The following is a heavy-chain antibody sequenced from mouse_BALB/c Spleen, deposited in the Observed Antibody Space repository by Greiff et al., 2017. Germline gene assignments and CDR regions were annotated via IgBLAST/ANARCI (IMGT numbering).Heavy chain of an antibody. CDR1: GFSLTGYG. Sequence: VKLMESGPGLVAPSQSLSITCTVSGFSLTGYGVNWVRQPPGKGLEWLGMIWGDGSTDYNSALKSRLSISKDNSKSQVFLKMNSLQTDDTARYYCARDGNYVSYAMDYWGQGTSVTVSS. J-gene: IGHJ4*01. CDR2: IWGDGST. CDR3: ARDGNYVSYAMDY. D-gene: IGHD2-1*01. V-gene: IGHV2-6-7*01.